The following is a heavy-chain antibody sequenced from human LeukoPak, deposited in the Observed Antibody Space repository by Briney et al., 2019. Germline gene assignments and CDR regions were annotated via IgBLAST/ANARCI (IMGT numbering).Heavy chain of an antibody. CDR3: ARDRGSQDY. CDR2: IKQDGSEK. D-gene: IGHD3-10*01. V-gene: IGHV3-7*05. Sequence: GGSLRLSCVGSEFTFSTYWMSWVRQAPGKGLEWVANIKQDGSEKYCVDSVKGRFTISRDNAKNSLYLQMYSLRAEDTAVYYCARDRGSQDYWGQGTLVTVSS. J-gene: IGHJ4*02. CDR1: EFTFSTYW.